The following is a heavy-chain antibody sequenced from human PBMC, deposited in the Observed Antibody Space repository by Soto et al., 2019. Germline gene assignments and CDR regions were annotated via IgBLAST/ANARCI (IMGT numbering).Heavy chain of an antibody. CDR1: GGPISRFY. Sequence: PSETLSLTCSVSGGPISRFYWSWIRKTAGKGLEWMGRVYATGTTDYNPSLRSRVAMSVDISRKTFSLRLTSVTAADTGMYYCVRDGSKTLRDWFDPWGQGTLVTVSS. V-gene: IGHV4-4*07. CDR2: VYATGTT. D-gene: IGHD3-10*01. CDR3: VRDGSKTLRDWFDP. J-gene: IGHJ5*02.